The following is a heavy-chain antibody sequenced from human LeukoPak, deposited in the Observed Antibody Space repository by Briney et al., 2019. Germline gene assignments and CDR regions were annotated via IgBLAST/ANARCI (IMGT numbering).Heavy chain of an antibody. J-gene: IGHJ4*02. V-gene: IGHV1-8*01. CDR2: MNPNSGNT. Sequence: GASVKVSCKASGCTFTSYDINWVRQATGQGLEWMGWMNPNSGNTGYAQKFQGRVTMTRDTSINTAYMELTRLRSDDTAVYYCARGSYNYGHDWGQGTLVTVSS. D-gene: IGHD4-17*01. CDR1: GCTFTSYD. CDR3: ARGSYNYGHD.